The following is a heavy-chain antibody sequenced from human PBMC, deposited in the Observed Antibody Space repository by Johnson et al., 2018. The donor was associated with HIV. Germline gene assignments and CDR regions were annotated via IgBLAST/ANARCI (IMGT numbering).Heavy chain of an antibody. D-gene: IGHD1-26*01. Sequence: VQLVESGGGLVQPGGSLRLSCAASGFTLSNYWMSWVRQAPGKGLEWVANIKQDGSEKYYVDSVRGRFTIARDNAKNSLSLQMNRLRAEDAAVYYCAREGLYSWSLGAFDIWGQGTMVTVSS. CDR1: GFTLSNYW. CDR3: AREGLYSWSLGAFDI. J-gene: IGHJ3*02. CDR2: IKQDGSEK. V-gene: IGHV3-7*01.